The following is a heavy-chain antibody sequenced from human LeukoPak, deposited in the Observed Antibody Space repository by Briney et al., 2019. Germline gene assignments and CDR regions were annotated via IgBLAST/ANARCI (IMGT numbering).Heavy chain of an antibody. CDR2: IYHSGST. D-gene: IGHD3-10*01. CDR3: ARRPLRRTITMVRGVIIYWFDP. J-gene: IGHJ5*02. Sequence: PSGTLSLTCAVSGGSISSSNWWSWVRQPPGKGLEWIGEIYHSGSTNYNPSLKSRVTISVDTSKNQFSLKLSSVTAADTAVYYCARRPLRRTITMVRGVIIYWFDPWGQGTLVTVSS. V-gene: IGHV4-4*02. CDR1: GGSISSSNW.